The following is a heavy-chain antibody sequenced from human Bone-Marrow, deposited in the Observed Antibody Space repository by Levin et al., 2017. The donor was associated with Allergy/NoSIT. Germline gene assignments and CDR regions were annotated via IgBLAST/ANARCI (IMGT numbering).Heavy chain of an antibody. V-gene: IGHV3-30*03. J-gene: IGHJ4*02. CDR1: GFTFNLHG. CDR3: VRDFYNFWNSERVEDI. CDR2: ISYNGDNK. Sequence: GGSLRLSCAASGFTFNLHGMHWVRQAPGKGLEWVSFISYNGDNKYFTDSVKGRFTISRDNAKNTLYLQMNRLRAEDTAVYYCVRDFYNFWNSERVEDIWGQGTLVSVSS. D-gene: IGHD3-3*01.